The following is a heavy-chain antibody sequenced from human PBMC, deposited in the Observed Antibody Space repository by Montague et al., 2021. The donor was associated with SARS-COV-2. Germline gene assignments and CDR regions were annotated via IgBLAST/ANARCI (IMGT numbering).Heavy chain of an antibody. CDR3: ARGRRRYNWRDETSYYYGMDV. V-gene: IGHV4-34*01. D-gene: IGHD1-20*01. Sequence: SETLSLTCAVYGGSLSGYYWSWIRQPPGKGLEWIGEINHSGSTNYNPSLKSRVTISLDTSKSQFSLKLGSVTAADTAVYYCARGRRRYNWRDETSYYYGMDVWGQGTTVTVSS. J-gene: IGHJ6*02. CDR1: GGSLSGYY. CDR2: INHSGST.